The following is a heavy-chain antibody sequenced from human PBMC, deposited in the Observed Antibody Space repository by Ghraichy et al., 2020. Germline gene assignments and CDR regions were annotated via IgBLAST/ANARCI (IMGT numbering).Heavy chain of an antibody. CDR1: GGSISGYS. Sequence: SETLSLTCTVSGGSISGYSWTWIRQAPGKGLEWIGYVFYTGSTYYNPSLKSRVTISLDTSKKQLSLKMSSVTAADTAVFYCARVRGRDYYYSMDAWGQGTTVTVSS. J-gene: IGHJ6*02. CDR2: VFYTGST. D-gene: IGHD5-24*01. CDR3: ARVRGRDYYYSMDA. V-gene: IGHV4-59*01.